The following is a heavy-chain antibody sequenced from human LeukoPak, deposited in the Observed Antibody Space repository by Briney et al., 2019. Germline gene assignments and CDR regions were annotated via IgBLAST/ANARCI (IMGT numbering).Heavy chain of an antibody. V-gene: IGHV4-30-4*08. D-gene: IGHD3-10*01. CDR3: ASSGVYYGSGSYRDAFDI. CDR2: IYYSGST. CDR1: GGSISSGDYY. J-gene: IGHJ3*02. Sequence: XQTLSLTCTVSGGSISSGDYYWSWIRHPPGKGLEWIGYIYYSGSTYYNPSLKSRVTISVDTSKNQFSLKLSSVTAADTAVYYCASSGVYYGSGSYRDAFDIWGQGTMVTVSS.